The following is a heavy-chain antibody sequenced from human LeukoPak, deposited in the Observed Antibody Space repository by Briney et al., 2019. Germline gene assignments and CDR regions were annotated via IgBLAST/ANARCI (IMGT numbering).Heavy chain of an antibody. CDR2: IYTSGST. Sequence: RPSETLSLTCTVSGSSISSYYWSWIRQPAGKGLEWIGRIYTSGSTNYNPSLKSRVSMSVDTSKNQFSLKLRSVTAADTAVYYCARTPTSRKRFLGGAATGTDYYYYYMDVWGKGTTVTISS. D-gene: IGHD6-13*01. V-gene: IGHV4-4*07. J-gene: IGHJ6*03. CDR1: GSSISSYY. CDR3: ARTPTSRKRFLGGAATGTDYYYYYMDV.